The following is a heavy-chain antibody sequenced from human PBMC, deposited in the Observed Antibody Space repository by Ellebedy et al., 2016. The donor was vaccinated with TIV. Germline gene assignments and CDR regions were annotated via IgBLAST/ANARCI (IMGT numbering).Heavy chain of an antibody. J-gene: IGHJ4*02. CDR2: ISAYNGNT. CDR3: ARGQYCSGAGCYLAIDY. V-gene: IGHV1-18*04. D-gene: IGHD2-15*01. Sequence: ASVKVSXKAYGYTFTSHGISWVRQAPGQGLEWMGWISAYNGNTNYAQKFQGRVTMTTDTSTTTAYMELRSLRSDDTAVYYCARGQYCSGAGCYLAIDYWGQGTLVTVSS. CDR1: GYTFTSHG.